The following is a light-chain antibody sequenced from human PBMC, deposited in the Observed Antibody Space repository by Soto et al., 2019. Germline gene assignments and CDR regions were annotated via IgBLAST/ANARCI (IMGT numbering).Light chain of an antibody. CDR3: QQRSNRLLT. CDR2: DSS. J-gene: IGKJ4*01. V-gene: IGKV3-11*01. CDR1: QSVNSF. Sequence: EIVLTQSPATLSLCPGERATLSCRASQSVNSFLAWYQQKPGQAPRLLIYDSSHRATGIPARFSGSRSGTDFTLTISSLEPEDFAVYYCQQRSNRLLTFGGGTKVEIK.